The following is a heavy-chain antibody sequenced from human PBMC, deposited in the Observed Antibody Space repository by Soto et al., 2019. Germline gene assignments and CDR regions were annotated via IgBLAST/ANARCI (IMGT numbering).Heavy chain of an antibody. CDR1: GFTFSSYG. D-gene: IGHD5-12*01. V-gene: IGHV3-33*01. CDR2: IWYDGSNK. J-gene: IGHJ3*02. Sequence: ESGGGVVQPGRSLRLSCAASGFTFSSYGMHWVRQAPGKGLEWVAVIWYDGSNKYYADSVKGRFTISRDNSKNTLYLQMNSLRAEDTAVYYCARDPGGYGAFDIWGQGTMVTVSS. CDR3: ARDPGGYGAFDI.